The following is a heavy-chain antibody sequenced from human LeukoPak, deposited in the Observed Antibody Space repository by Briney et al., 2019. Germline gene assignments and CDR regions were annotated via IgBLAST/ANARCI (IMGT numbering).Heavy chain of an antibody. CDR2: IYYSGST. V-gene: IGHV4-59*01. Sequence: SETLSLTCTVSGGSISSYYWSWIRQPPGKGLEWIGYIYYSGSTNYNPSLKSRVTISVDTSKNQFSLKLSSVTAADMAVYYCARSLCGGDCYLGYWGQGTLVTVSS. CDR3: ARSLCGGDCYLGY. CDR1: GGSISSYY. D-gene: IGHD2-21*02. J-gene: IGHJ4*02.